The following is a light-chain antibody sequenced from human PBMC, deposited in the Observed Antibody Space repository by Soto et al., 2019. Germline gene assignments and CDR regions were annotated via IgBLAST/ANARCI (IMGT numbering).Light chain of an antibody. CDR3: SSYTRSTTDV. Sequence: QLVLTQPASVSGSPGQSITISCTGTNSDVGGYNFVSWYQQHPGKAPKLMIFDVSNRPSGVSNRFSGSKSGNTASLTISGLQTEDDADYYCSSYTRSTTDVFGTGTKLTVL. CDR2: DVS. V-gene: IGLV2-14*01. J-gene: IGLJ1*01. CDR1: NSDVGGYNF.